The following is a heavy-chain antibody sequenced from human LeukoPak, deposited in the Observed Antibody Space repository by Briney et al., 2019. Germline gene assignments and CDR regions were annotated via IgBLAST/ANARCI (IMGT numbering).Heavy chain of an antibody. V-gene: IGHV1-18*01. Sequence: GASVKVSRKASGYTFTSYGISWVRQAPGQGLEWMGWISAYNGNTNYAQKLQGRVTMTTDTSTSTAYMELRSLRSDDTAVYYCARIYDFWSGYLIDPWGQGTLVTVSS. CDR3: ARIYDFWSGYLIDP. J-gene: IGHJ5*02. CDR1: GYTFTSYG. CDR2: ISAYNGNT. D-gene: IGHD3-3*01.